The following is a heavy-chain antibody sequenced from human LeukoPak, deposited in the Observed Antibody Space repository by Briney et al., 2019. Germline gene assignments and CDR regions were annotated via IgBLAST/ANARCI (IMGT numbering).Heavy chain of an antibody. CDR3: ARVGYCSSTSCKNGYYFDY. CDR2: IYYSGST. V-gene: IGHV4-59*01. Sequence: SETLSLTCTVSGGSISSYYWSWIRQPPGKGLEWIGYIYYSGSTNYNPSLKSRVTISVDTSKNQFSLKLSSVTATDTAVYYCARVGYCSSTSCKNGYYFDYWGQGTLVTVSS. J-gene: IGHJ4*02. CDR1: GGSISSYY. D-gene: IGHD2-2*01.